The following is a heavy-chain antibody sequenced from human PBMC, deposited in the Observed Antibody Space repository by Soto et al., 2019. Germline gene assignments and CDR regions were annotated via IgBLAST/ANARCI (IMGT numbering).Heavy chain of an antibody. J-gene: IGHJ3*02. V-gene: IGHV1-69*08. CDR2: IIPILGIA. CDR3: ARDGDDYGDYSAFDI. CDR1: GGTFSSYT. Sequence: QVQLVQSGAEVKKPGSSVKVSCKASGGTFSSYTISWVRQAPGQGLEWMGRIIPILGIANYAQKFQGRVTITADKSTSTAYMELSRLRSEDTAVYYCARDGDDYGDYSAFDIWGQGTMVTVSS. D-gene: IGHD4-17*01.